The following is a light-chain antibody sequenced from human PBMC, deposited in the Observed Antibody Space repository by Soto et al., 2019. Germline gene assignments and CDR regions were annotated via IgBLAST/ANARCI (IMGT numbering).Light chain of an antibody. V-gene: IGKV3-20*01. CDR2: GAS. CDR1: QSVSNRY. CDR3: QQYGSSPPWT. J-gene: IGKJ1*01. Sequence: DIFLTQSPCTLCSSPGGRATLSCTALQSVSNRYLAWYQQKPGQAPRLLIYGASSRANGIPDRFSGSGSGTDFTLTISRLEPEDFAVYYCQQYGSSPPWTFGQGTKVDIK.